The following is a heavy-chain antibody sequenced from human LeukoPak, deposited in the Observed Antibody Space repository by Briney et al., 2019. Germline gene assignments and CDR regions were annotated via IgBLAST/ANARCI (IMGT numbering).Heavy chain of an antibody. CDR3: AKGGIRGTYYFDS. J-gene: IGHJ4*02. V-gene: IGHV3-23*01. Sequence: GGSLRLSCAASGFTFSDYGMSWVRQAPGKGLEWVSSISSTGGTTYYADSVKGRFTISRDDSKNTLYLQMNSLRLEDTAVYFCAKGGIRGTYYFDSWGQGTLVTVSS. CDR1: GFTFSDYG. D-gene: IGHD1-26*01. CDR2: ISSTGGTT.